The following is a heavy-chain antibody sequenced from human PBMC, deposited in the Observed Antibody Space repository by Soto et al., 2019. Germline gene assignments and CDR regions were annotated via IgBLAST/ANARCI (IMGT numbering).Heavy chain of an antibody. D-gene: IGHD6-13*01. CDR2: IYPGDSDT. CDR3: ARHHGSPGSYFGMDV. Sequence: LKISCKGSGYSFTSYWINWVRQMPGKGLEWMGIIYPGDSDTRYSPSFQGQVTISADKSISTAYLQWRSLKASDTAMYYCARHHGSPGSYFGMDVWRHGTTATVSS. J-gene: IGHJ6*02. CDR1: GYSFTSYW. V-gene: IGHV5-51*01.